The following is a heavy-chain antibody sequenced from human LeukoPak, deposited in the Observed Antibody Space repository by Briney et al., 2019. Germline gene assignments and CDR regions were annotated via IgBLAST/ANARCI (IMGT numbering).Heavy chain of an antibody. CDR2: IIPIFGTA. Sequence: SVKVSCKASGYTFTSYGISWVRQAPGQGLEWMGGIIPIFGTANYAQKFQGRVTITADESTSTAYMELSSLRSDDTAVYYCARDRRGRYCSTISCYLGCFDPWGQGTLVTVSS. CDR3: ARDRRGRYCSTISCYLGCFDP. V-gene: IGHV1-69*13. J-gene: IGHJ5*02. CDR1: GYTFTSYG. D-gene: IGHD2-2*01.